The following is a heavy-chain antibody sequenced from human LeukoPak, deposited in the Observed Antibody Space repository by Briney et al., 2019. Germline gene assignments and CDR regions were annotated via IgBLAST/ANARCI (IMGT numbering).Heavy chain of an antibody. V-gene: IGHV3-74*01. CDR1: GFTFSSYW. CDR2: INSDGSST. Sequence: GGSLRLSCAASGFTFSSYWMHWVRQAPGKGLVWVSRINSDGSSTSYADSVKGRFTISRDNAKNTLYLQMNSLRAEDTALYYCTTTRPYGTTWAGAFEDWGQGTPVTVSS. J-gene: IGHJ4*02. D-gene: IGHD6-19*01. CDR3: TTTRPYGTTWAGAFED.